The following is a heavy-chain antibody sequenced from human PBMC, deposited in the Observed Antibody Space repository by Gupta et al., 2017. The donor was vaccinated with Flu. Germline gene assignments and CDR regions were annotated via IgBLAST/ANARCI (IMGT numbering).Heavy chain of an antibody. Sequence: EVQLVESGGGLVQPGGSLRLSCATSGFTFSPYSMSWVRQAPGRGVEWVSYISVSSSNIYYADSGKGRFTISRDNAKNSLYLQMNSLRDEDTAVYYCARDRGYYDSSGYPYFDYWGQGTLGTVSP. V-gene: IGHV3-48*02. CDR1: GFTFSPYS. D-gene: IGHD3-22*01. J-gene: IGHJ4*02. CDR3: ARDRGYYDSSGYPYFDY. CDR2: ISVSSSNI.